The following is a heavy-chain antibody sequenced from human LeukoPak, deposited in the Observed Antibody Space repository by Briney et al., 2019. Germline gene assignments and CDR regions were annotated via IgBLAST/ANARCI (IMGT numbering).Heavy chain of an antibody. CDR1: GFTFSSYA. Sequence: GGSLRLSCAASGFTFSSYAMSWVRQAPGKGLEWVSSVSGSGGSTYYADSVKGRFTISRDNSKNTLYLQMNSLRAEDTAVYYCARPMDTAMDPTRSDAFDIWGQGTMVAVSS. CDR3: ARPMDTAMDPTRSDAFDI. V-gene: IGHV3-23*01. D-gene: IGHD5-18*01. CDR2: VSGSGGST. J-gene: IGHJ3*02.